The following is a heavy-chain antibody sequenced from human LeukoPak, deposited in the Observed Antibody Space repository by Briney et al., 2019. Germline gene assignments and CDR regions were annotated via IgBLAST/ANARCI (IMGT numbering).Heavy chain of an antibody. CDR2: INAGNGNT. CDR3: ARDGSGYSYYYYYYGMDA. J-gene: IGHJ6*02. V-gene: IGHV1-3*01. CDR1: GYTFTSYA. D-gene: IGHD3-3*01. Sequence: ASVKVSCKASGYTFTSYAMHWVRQAPGQRLEWMGWINAGNGNTKYSQKFQGRVTITRDTSASTAYMELSSLRSEDTAVYYCARDGSGYSYYYYYYGMDAWGQGTTVTVSS.